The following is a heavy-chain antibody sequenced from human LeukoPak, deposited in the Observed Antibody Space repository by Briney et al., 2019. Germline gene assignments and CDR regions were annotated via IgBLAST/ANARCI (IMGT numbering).Heavy chain of an antibody. Sequence: SETLSLTCNVSGSSLSSGYYWAWIRQPPGKGLEWIGNIYHSGSTYYNPSLKSRVTFSVDTSKNQFSLKLSSVTAADTAVYYCARVHNWNDWVDPGGQGTLVTVSS. J-gene: IGHJ5*02. CDR1: GSSLSSGYY. CDR3: ARVHNWNDWVDP. D-gene: IGHD1-20*01. CDR2: IYHSGST. V-gene: IGHV4-38-2*02.